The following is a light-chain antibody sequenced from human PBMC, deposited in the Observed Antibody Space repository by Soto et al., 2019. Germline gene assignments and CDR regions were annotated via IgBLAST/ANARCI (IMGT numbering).Light chain of an antibody. CDR2: GNS. CDR1: SSNIGAGYD. V-gene: IGLV1-40*01. J-gene: IGLJ3*02. Sequence: QAVVTQPPSVSGAPGQRVTISCTGSSSNIGAGYDVHWYQQLPGTAPKLLIYGNSNRPSGVPDRFSGSKSGTSASLAITGLLPEDEADYYCQSYDSSLSGGVFGGGTKVTVL. CDR3: QSYDSSLSGGV.